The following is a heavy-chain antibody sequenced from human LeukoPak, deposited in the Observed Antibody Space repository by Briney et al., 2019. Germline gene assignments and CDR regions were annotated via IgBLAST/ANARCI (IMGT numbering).Heavy chain of an antibody. D-gene: IGHD3-10*01. V-gene: IGHV3-53*01. Sequence: GGSLRLSCAASGFTVSSNYMSWVRQAPGKGLEWVSVIYSGGSTYYADSVKGRFTISRDNSKNTLYLQMNSLRAEDTAVYYCARDGRFGEYYFDYWGQGTLVTVSS. CDR3: ARDGRFGEYYFDY. J-gene: IGHJ4*02. CDR2: IYSGGST. CDR1: GFTVSSNY.